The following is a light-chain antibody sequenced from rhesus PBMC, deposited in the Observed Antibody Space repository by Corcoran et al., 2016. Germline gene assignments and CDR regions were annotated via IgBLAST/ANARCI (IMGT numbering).Light chain of an antibody. Sequence: GDRVTVTCRASQGINKELSWYQQKPGKAPTLLIYAASSLQTGVSSRFSGSGSGTDYTFPISSLQPEDVATYSCLQDYTTPWTFGQGTKVKIK. CDR3: LQDYTTPWT. CDR1: QGINKE. J-gene: IGKJ1*01. CDR2: AAS. V-gene: IGKV1-94*01.